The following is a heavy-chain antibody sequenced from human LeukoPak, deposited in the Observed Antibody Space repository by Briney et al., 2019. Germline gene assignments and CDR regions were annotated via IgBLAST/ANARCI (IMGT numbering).Heavy chain of an antibody. Sequence: GGSLRLSCAASEFTFNNYPMHWVRQAPGKGLEWVTLLSHNGVDKYYADSVKGRFTVSRDNSKNTLFLQMNSLRAEDTAVYFCARGDYYDSRTYRFYFEYWGQGTLVTVPS. CDR3: ARGDYYDSRTYRFYFEY. CDR1: EFTFNNYP. CDR2: LSHNGVDK. V-gene: IGHV3-30*04. D-gene: IGHD3-10*01. J-gene: IGHJ4*02.